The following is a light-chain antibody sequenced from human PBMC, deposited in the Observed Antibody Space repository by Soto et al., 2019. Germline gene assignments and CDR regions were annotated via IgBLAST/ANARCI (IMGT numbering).Light chain of an antibody. CDR3: SSYTSSSTLYV. J-gene: IGLJ1*01. V-gene: IGLV2-14*01. Sequence: QSALTQPASVSGSPRQSITISCTGASSDVGSYTYLSWYQQHPGKAPKLMIYEVNNRPSGVSNRFSGSKSGNTASLTISGLQAEDEADYYCSSYTSSSTLYVFGTGTKVTVL. CDR1: SSDVGSYTY. CDR2: EVN.